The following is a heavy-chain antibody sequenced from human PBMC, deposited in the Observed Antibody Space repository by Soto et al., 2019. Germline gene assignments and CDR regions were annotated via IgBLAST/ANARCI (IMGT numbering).Heavy chain of an antibody. V-gene: IGHV1-46*01. Sequence: QMQLVQSGADVKRPGASVRVSCKSSGYTFTSFYIHWVRQAPGQGLEWMGIINPSGGNTNFAQRFQGRVTMTRDMSTNTHYRELSSLKSDDTAVYYCASSPAFSSSWYGIPPDPSHGMDVWGQGTTVNVS. CDR2: INPSGGNT. J-gene: IGHJ6*02. CDR1: GYTFTSFY. CDR3: ASSPAFSSSWYGIPPDPSHGMDV. D-gene: IGHD6-13*01.